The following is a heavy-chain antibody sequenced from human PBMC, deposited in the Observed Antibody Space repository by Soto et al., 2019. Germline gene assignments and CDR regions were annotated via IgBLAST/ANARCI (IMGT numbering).Heavy chain of an antibody. CDR3: GTGEAFDS. CDR2: IKSKSAGGTI. V-gene: IGHV3-15*01. CDR1: GFIFRNAW. Sequence: PGGSLRLSCAASGFIFRNAWMSWARQTPGKGLEWVGRIKSKSAGGTIDYAAAVKGRFIIARDDSENTLYLQMDSLKTEDTAVYYCGTGEAFDSWGQGTMVTVSS. J-gene: IGHJ3*02. D-gene: IGHD7-27*01.